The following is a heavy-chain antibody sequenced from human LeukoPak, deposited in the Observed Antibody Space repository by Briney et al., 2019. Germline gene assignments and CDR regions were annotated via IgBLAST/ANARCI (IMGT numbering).Heavy chain of an antibody. CDR1: GGSISSGSYY. V-gene: IGHV4-61*02. Sequence: PSETLSLTCTVSGGSISSGSYYWSWIRQPAGKGLEWIGRIYTSGSTNYNPSLKSRVTISVDTSKNQFSLKLSSVTAADTAVYYCARASKAQGQWLVRFPHDAFDIWGQGTMVTVSS. CDR3: ARASKAQGQWLVRFPHDAFDI. CDR2: IYTSGST. D-gene: IGHD6-19*01. J-gene: IGHJ3*02.